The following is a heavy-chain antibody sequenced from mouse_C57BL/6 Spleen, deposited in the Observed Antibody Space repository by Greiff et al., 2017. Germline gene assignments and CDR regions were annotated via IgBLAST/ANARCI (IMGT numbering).Heavy chain of an antibody. CDR3: ARRRELGRYFDV. V-gene: IGHV1-19*01. CDR2: INPYNGGT. Sequence: EVQVVESGPVLVKPGASVKMSCKASGYTFTDYYMNWVKQSHGKSLEWIGVINPYNGGTSYNQKFKGKATLTVDKSSSTAYMELNSLTSEDSAVYYCARRRELGRYFDVWGTGTTVTVSS. J-gene: IGHJ1*03. CDR1: GYTFTDYY. D-gene: IGHD4-1*01.